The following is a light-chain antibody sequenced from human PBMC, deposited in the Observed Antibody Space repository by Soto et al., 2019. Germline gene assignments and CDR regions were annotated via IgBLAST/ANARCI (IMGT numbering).Light chain of an antibody. CDR1: QSVGSF. CDR3: QLRNNWSWT. V-gene: IGKV3-11*01. Sequence: IVLTQSPATLSLSPGERATLSCRASQSVGSFLAWYQQKPGQAPRLLIYDASNRATGIPARFSGSGSGTDFTLTISSLAPEDFAVYYCQLRNNWSWTFGQGTKVEI. J-gene: IGKJ1*01. CDR2: DAS.